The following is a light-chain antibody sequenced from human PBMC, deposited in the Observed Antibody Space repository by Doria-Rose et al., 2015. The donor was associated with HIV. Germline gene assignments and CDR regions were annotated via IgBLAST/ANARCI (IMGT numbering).Light chain of an antibody. Sequence: QPVLTQPASVSGSPGQSITVSCTGPSSDVGGYNYVSWYQQHPGKAPILMIYEVSNRPSGSSTRCSGSKSGNTASLTISVLQAEDEADYYCSSYTSSSTLVLFGGGTKLTVL. V-gene: IGLV2-14*01. CDR3: SSYTSSSTLVL. CDR1: SSDVGGYNY. J-gene: IGLJ2*01. CDR2: EVS.